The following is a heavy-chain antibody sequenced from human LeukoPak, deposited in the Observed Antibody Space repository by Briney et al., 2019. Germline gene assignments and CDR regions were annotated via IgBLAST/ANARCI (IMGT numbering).Heavy chain of an antibody. Sequence: SQTLSLTCAISGDSVSSNSAAWSWIRQSPSRGLEWQGRTYYRSKWHNDYAVSVKSRITINADTSKNHASLQLNSVSPEDTAVYYCARTFGSGYTQDWGQGTLVTVSS. J-gene: IGHJ4*02. CDR2: TYYRSKWHN. D-gene: IGHD5-12*01. CDR1: GDSVSSNSAA. V-gene: IGHV6-1*01. CDR3: ARTFGSGYTQD.